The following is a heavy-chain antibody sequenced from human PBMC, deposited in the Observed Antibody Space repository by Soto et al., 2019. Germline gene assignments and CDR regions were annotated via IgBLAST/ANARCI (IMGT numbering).Heavy chain of an antibody. CDR3: ARDRGVEMATITDY. CDR2: IKQDGSEK. V-gene: IGHV3-7*01. CDR1: GFTFSSYW. J-gene: IGHJ4*02. Sequence: GGSLRLSCAASGFTFSSYWMSWVRQAPGKGLEWVASIKQDGSEKYYVDSVKGRFTISRDNAKNSLYLQMNSLRAEDTAVYYCARDRGVEMATITDYWGQGTLVTVSS. D-gene: IGHD5-12*01.